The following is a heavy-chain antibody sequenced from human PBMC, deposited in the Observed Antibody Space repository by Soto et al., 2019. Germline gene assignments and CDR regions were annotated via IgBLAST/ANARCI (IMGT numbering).Heavy chain of an antibody. CDR1: GGTFGNSA. J-gene: IGHJ5*02. V-gene: IGHV1-69*05. CDR2: IVPMFGTA. D-gene: IGHD3-3*01. Sequence: QVHLVQSGAEVKKPGSSVNVSCKTSGGTFGNSAVTWVRQAPGHGLEWLGGIVPMFGTANYAQKFQGRLTITQHESTNTAYLELTSLTSDDTAVYYCARDGDPRNAFWSGTFGGGWFDPWGQGTLVTVSS. CDR3: ARDGDPRNAFWSGTFGGGWFDP.